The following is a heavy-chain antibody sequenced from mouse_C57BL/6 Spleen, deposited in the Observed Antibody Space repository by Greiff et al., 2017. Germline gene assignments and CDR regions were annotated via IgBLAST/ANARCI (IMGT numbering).Heavy chain of an antibody. CDR3: ARLNYGSSYFDY. CDR1: GYAFSSYW. J-gene: IGHJ2*01. D-gene: IGHD1-1*01. Sequence: VQLQQSGAELVKPGASVKISCKASGYAFSSYWMNWVKQRPGKGLEWIGQIYPGDGDTNYNGTFKGKATLTADKSSSTAYMQLSSLTSEDSAVYFCARLNYGSSYFDYWGQGTTLTVSS. V-gene: IGHV1-80*01. CDR2: IYPGDGDT.